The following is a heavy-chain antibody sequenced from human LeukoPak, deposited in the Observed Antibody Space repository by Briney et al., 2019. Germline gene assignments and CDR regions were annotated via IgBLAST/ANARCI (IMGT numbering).Heavy chain of an antibody. V-gene: IGHV4-34*01. CDR3: ARDVNYYDSSGYPLP. CDR2: INHSGST. J-gene: IGHJ5*02. Sequence: SETLSLTCAVYGGSFSGYYWSWIRQPPGKGLEWIGEINHSGSTNYNPSLKSRVTISVDTSKNQFSLKLGFVTAADTAVYYCARDVNYYDSSGYPLPWGQGTLVTVSS. CDR1: GGSFSGYY. D-gene: IGHD3-22*01.